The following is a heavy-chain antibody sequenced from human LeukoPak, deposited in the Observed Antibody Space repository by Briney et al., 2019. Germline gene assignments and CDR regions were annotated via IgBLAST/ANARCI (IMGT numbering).Heavy chain of an antibody. V-gene: IGHV5-51*01. J-gene: IGHJ5*02. D-gene: IGHD1-1*01. CDR3: ARSTGTTWIPGNWFDP. CDR2: IYPGDSDT. CDR1: GYSFTSHW. Sequence: GESLKISCKGSGYSFTSHWIGWVRQMPGKGLEWMGIIYPGDSDTRYSPSFQGQVTISADKSISTAYLQWSSLKASDTAMYYCARSTGTTWIPGNWFDPWGQGTLVTVSS.